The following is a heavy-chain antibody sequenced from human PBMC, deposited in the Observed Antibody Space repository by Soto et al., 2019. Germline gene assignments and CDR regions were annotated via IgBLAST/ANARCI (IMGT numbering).Heavy chain of an antibody. J-gene: IGHJ6*02. CDR1: EFSFGGYA. CDR3: AKGARGYSPATMDG. Sequence: EVQLLESGGGLAQPGGSLRLSCAASEFSFGGYAMSWVRQAPGKGLEWVSGISGSGGTTFYADSVKGRFTISRDNSESTLYLQMNSLRAEDTAVYYCAKGARGYSPATMDGWGQGTTVTVSS. CDR2: ISGSGGTT. D-gene: IGHD5-18*01. V-gene: IGHV3-23*01.